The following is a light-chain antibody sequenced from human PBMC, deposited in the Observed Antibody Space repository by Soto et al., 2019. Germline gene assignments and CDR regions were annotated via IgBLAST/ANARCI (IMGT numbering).Light chain of an antibody. J-gene: IGKJ4*01. CDR3: QQYYSTPLT. V-gene: IGKV4-1*01. Sequence: DIVMTQSPDSLAVSLGERATINCKSSQSVLYSSNNKNYLAWYQQKPGQPPKLLIYWASTRESGVPDRFSGSGSGTDFTLTISSLLAEDVAVYYCQQYYSTPLTFGGGTNVELK. CDR2: WAS. CDR1: QSVLYSSNNKNY.